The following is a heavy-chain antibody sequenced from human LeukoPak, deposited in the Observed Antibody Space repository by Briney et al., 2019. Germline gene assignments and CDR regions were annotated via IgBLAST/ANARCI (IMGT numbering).Heavy chain of an antibody. V-gene: IGHV1-69*01. CDR3: ARVRVAARSPTYYYYYYMDV. D-gene: IGHD6-6*01. J-gene: IGHJ6*03. Sequence: GSSVKVSFKASGGTFSSYAISWVRQAPGQGLEWMGGIIPIFGTANYAQKFQGRVTITADESTSTAYMELSSLRSEDTAVYYCARVRVAARSPTYYYYYYMDVWGKGTTVTVSS. CDR2: IIPIFGTA. CDR1: GGTFSSYA.